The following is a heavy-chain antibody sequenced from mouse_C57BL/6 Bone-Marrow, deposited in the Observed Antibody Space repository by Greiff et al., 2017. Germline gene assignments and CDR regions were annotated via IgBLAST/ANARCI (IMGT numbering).Heavy chain of an antibody. CDR3: AVLFAY. Sequence: EVKLMESGAELVRPGSSVKMSCKTSGYTFTSYGINWVKQRPGQGLEWIGYIYPGNGDTEYNEKFKGKATLTSDTSSSTAYMQLSSLTSEYSAIYICAVLFAYWGQGPLVTVSA. V-gene: IGHV1-58*01. J-gene: IGHJ3*01. CDR1: GYTFTSYG. CDR2: IYPGNGDT.